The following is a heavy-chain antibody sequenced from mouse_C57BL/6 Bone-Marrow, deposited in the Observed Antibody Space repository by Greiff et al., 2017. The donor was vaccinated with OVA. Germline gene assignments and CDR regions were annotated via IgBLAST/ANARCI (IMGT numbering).Heavy chain of an antibody. Sequence: VQLQQSGPELVKPGASVKISCKASGYTFTDYYINWVKQRPGQGLAWIGWIYPGSGNTKYNEKFKGKATLTVYTSSSTAYMQISSLTSEDSAVYFCARGDWDYFDYWGQGTTLTVSS. V-gene: IGHV1-84*01. CDR1: GYTFTDYY. CDR2: IYPGSGNT. CDR3: ARGDWDYFDY. J-gene: IGHJ2*01. D-gene: IGHD4-1*01.